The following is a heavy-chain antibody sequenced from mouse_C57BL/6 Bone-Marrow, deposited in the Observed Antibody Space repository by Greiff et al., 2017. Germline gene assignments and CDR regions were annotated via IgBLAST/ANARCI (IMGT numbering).Heavy chain of an antibody. CDR2: IHPNSGST. V-gene: IGHV1-64*01. CDR3: ARVLARDFDV. CDR1: GYTFTSYW. Sequence: QVQLQQPGAELVKPGASVKLSCKASGYTFTSYWMHWVKQRPGQGLAWIGMIHPNSGSTNYNEKFKSKAPLTVDKSSLPAYMQLSIRTSEDSAVYYCARVLARDFDVWGTGTTVTVSS. J-gene: IGHJ1*03.